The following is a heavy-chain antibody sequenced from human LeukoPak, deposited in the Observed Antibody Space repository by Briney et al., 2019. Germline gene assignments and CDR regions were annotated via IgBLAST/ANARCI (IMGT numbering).Heavy chain of an antibody. CDR2: ISGSGGST. J-gene: IGHJ4*02. Sequence: GGSLRLSCAASGFTFSSYGMSWVRQAPGKGLEWVSAISGSGGSTYYADSVKGRFTISRDNSKNTLYLQMNSLRAEDTAVYYCAKDQIYYDSSGYYDYWGQGTLVTVSS. V-gene: IGHV3-23*01. CDR1: GFTFSSYG. D-gene: IGHD3-22*01. CDR3: AKDQIYYDSSGYYDY.